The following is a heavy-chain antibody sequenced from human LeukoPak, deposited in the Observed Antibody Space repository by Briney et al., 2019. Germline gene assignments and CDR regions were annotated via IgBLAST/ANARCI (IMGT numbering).Heavy chain of an antibody. D-gene: IGHD6-19*01. V-gene: IGHV4-39*01. J-gene: IGHJ5*02. CDR1: GGSISSSSYY. CDR2: IYYSGST. Sequence: PSETLSLTCTVSGGSISSSSYYWGWIRQPPGKGLEWIGSIYYSGSTYYNPSLKSRVTISVDTSKNQFSLRLRSVTAADTAMFYCASMRSGWNLRHNWLDHWGQGTLVTVSS. CDR3: ASMRSGWNLRHNWLDH.